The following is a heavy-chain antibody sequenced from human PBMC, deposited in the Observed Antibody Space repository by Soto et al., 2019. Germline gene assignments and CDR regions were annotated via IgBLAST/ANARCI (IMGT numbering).Heavy chain of an antibody. CDR2: INSDGSST. CDR3: ARVVSGDGSGRPNWFDP. D-gene: IGHD3-10*01. V-gene: IGHV3-74*01. Sequence: GGSLRLSCAASGFTFSSYWMHWVRQAPGKGLVWVSRINSDGSSTSYADSVKGRFTISRDNAKNTLYLQMNSLRAEDTAVYYCARVVSGDGSGRPNWFDPWGQGTLVTVSS. J-gene: IGHJ5*02. CDR1: GFTFSSYW.